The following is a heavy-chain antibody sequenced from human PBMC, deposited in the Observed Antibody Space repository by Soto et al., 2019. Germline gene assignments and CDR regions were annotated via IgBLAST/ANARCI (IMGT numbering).Heavy chain of an antibody. CDR1: GGSISSYY. Sequence: SETLSLTCTVSGGSISSYYWSWIRQPPGKGLEWIGYIYYSGSTNYNPSLKSRVTISVDTSKNQFSLKLSSVTAADTAVYYCARAKFCSITSGGNLSCQNGSAPGAQEPPVPVSS. V-gene: IGHV4-59*01. CDR2: IYYSGST. CDR3: ARAKFCSITSGGNLSCQNGSAP. D-gene: IGHD2-2*01. J-gene: IGHJ5*02.